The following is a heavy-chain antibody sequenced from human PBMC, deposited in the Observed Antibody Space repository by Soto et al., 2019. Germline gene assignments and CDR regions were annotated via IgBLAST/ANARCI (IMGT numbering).Heavy chain of an antibody. CDR1: GGSFSGYY. J-gene: IGHJ4*02. D-gene: IGHD3-22*01. Sequence: PSETLSLTCAVSGGSFSGYYWSWIRQPPGKGLEWIGEINHSGSTNYNPSLKSRVTISVDTSKNQFSLKLSSVTAADTAVYYCARTDKDYDSSGFDYCVEGTLVTV. CDR2: INHSGST. V-gene: IGHV4-34*01. CDR3: ARTDKDYDSSGFDY.